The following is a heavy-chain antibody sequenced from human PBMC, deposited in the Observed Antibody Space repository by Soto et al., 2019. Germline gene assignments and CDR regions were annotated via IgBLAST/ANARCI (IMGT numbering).Heavy chain of an antibody. D-gene: IGHD1-26*01. Sequence: QITLKESGPTLVKPTQTLTLTCTVSGFSLTTNGVGVGWFRQPPGKALEWLALIYRDDDKRYRPSLQSRVTVTRDKPKNQVVLPMTNMDPVDTATYYCAHTVARGAYWETFDYWGQGALVTVSS. CDR3: AHTVARGAYWETFDY. V-gene: IGHV2-5*02. CDR2: IYRDDDK. CDR1: GFSLTTNGVG. J-gene: IGHJ4*02.